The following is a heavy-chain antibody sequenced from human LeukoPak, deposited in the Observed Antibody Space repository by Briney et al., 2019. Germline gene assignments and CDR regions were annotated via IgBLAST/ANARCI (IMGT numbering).Heavy chain of an antibody. D-gene: IGHD1-26*01. J-gene: IGHJ3*02. CDR3: ARDREGEHNAFDI. Sequence: ASVKVSCKASGGTFSSYAISWVRQAPGQGLEWMGGIIPIFDTANYAQKFQGRVTITTDESTSTAYMELSSLRSEDTAVYYCARDREGEHNAFDIWGQGTMVTVSS. V-gene: IGHV1-69*05. CDR2: IIPIFDTA. CDR1: GGTFSSYA.